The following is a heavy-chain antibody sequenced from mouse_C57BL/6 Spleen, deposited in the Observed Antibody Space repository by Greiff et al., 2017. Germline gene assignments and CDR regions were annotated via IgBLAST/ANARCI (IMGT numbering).Heavy chain of an antibody. D-gene: IGHD4-1*01. CDR3: AMNWGAMDY. CDR2: ISSRSSTI. V-gene: IGHV5-17*01. CDR1: GFTFSHYG. Sequence: EVHMVESGGGLVKPGGSLKLSCAASGFTFSHYGMHWVRQAPVKGLEWVAYISSRSSTIYYADTVTGRFTISRDNAKNTLLLQMTSLRSEDTDRYYCAMNWGAMDYWGQGTSVTVSS. J-gene: IGHJ4*01.